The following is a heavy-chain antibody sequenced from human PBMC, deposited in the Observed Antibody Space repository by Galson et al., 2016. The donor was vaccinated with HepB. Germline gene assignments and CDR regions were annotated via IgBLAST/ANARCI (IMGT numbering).Heavy chain of an antibody. V-gene: IGHV3-23*01. CDR3: AKCPPGTRGSLDS. CDR2: ISANGHAT. J-gene: IGHJ4*02. CDR1: GFTFNSYA. Sequence: SLRLSCAGSGFTFNSYAMNWVRQAPGKGLEWISLISANGHATYYADPVRGRFSIARDNSKTTLYLHMNSLRADDTAVYYCAKCPPGTRGSLDSWGQGTLVTVSS. D-gene: IGHD1-14*01.